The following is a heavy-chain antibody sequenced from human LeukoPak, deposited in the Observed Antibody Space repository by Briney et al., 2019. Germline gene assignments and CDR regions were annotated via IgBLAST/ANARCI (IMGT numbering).Heavy chain of an antibody. CDR2: IYTSGST. V-gene: IGHV4-4*07. CDR3: ARTRVYSSSWYRWFDP. Sequence: SETLSLTCTVSGGSISSYYWSWIRQPAGKGLEWIGRIYTSGSTNYNPSLKSRVTMSVDTSKNQFSLKLSSVTAADTAVYYCARTRVYSSSWYRWFDPWGQGTLVTVSS. J-gene: IGHJ5*02. D-gene: IGHD6-13*01. CDR1: GGSISSYY.